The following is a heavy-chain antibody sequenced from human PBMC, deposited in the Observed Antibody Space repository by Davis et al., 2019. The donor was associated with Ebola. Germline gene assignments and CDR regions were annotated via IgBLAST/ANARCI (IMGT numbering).Heavy chain of an antibody. V-gene: IGHV1-18*01. CDR2: ISVYNGNT. D-gene: IGHD2-15*01. CDR3: ARVVVVAGRPVIDAFDM. Sequence: ASVKVSCKVSGYTLSELSIHWVRQAPGQGLEWMGWISVYNGNTNYAQKLQGRVTMTTDTSTSTVYMELRSLRSDDTAVYYCARVVVVAGRPVIDAFDMWGQGTMVTVSS. J-gene: IGHJ3*02. CDR1: GYTLSELS.